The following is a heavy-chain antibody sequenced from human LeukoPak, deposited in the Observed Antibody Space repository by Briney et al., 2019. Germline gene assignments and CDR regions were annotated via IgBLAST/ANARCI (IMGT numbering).Heavy chain of an antibody. V-gene: IGHV4-59*01. D-gene: IGHD5-12*01. CDR1: GDSISTYY. J-gene: IGHJ5*02. CDR3: ARGVGYAEWFDP. Sequence: SETLSLTCSVSGDSISTYYWTWIRQPPGKGLEWIGYIHCSGNTNYNPSLKGRITISLHTSENQFSLKLRSITAADTAVYYCARGVGYAEWFDPWGQGTLVTVSS. CDR2: IHCSGNT.